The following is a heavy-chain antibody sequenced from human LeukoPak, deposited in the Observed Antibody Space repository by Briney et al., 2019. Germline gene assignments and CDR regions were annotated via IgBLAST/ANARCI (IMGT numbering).Heavy chain of an antibody. J-gene: IGHJ4*02. CDR1: GFTFSSYA. CDR2: ISSNGGST. Sequence: PGGSLRLSCAASGFTFSSYAMHWVRQAPGKGLEYVSAISSNGGSTYYANSVKGRFTISRDNSKNTLYLQIGSLRAEDMAVYYCARDSGSYSPLYYFDYWGQGTLVTVSS. CDR3: ARDSGSYSPLYYFDY. D-gene: IGHD1-26*01. V-gene: IGHV3-64*01.